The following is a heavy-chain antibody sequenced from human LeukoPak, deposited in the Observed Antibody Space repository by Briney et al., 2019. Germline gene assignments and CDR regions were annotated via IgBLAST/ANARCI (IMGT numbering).Heavy chain of an antibody. CDR3: ARTLWFGELNPVDY. CDR1: GYTFTSYD. J-gene: IGHJ4*02. D-gene: IGHD3-10*01. V-gene: IGHV1-8*01. CDR2: MNPNSGKT. Sequence: SVKVSCKASGYTFTSYDINWVGQATGQGLEGMGWMNPNSGKTGYAQKFQGRVTMTRNTSISPAYMELRSLRSEDTDVYYCARTLWFGELNPVDYWGQGTMVTASS.